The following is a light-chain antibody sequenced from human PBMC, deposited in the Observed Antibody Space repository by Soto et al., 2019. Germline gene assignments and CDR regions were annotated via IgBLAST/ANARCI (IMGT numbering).Light chain of an antibody. Sequence: EIVMTQSPATLSVSPGERATLSFRASQSVSSNLAWYQQKPGQAPRLLIYGASTRATGIPARFSGSGSGTEFTLTISSLQSEDFAVYYCRQYNNWPLTFGQGTRLEIK. CDR2: GAS. CDR1: QSVSSN. V-gene: IGKV3-15*01. CDR3: RQYNNWPLT. J-gene: IGKJ5*01.